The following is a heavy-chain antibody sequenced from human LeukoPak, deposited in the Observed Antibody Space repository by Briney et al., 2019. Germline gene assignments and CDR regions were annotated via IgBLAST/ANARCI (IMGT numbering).Heavy chain of an antibody. CDR1: GGSISSYY. J-gene: IGHJ5*02. Sequence: PSETLSLTCTVSGGSISSYYWSWIRQPPGKGLEWIGYIYYSGSTNYNPSLKSRVTISVDTSKNQFSLKLSSVTAADTAVYYCARGPTKITMVRGVINPWGQGTLVTVSS. V-gene: IGHV4-59*08. CDR2: IYYSGST. CDR3: ARGPTKITMVRGVINP. D-gene: IGHD3-10*01.